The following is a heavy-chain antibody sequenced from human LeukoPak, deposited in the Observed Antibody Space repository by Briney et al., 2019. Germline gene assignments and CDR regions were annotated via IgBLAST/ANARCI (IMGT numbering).Heavy chain of an antibody. Sequence: GGSLRLSCAASGFTFSTYSMNWVRQIQGRGLEWLSHISTGTKSYADSVKGRFTISRDNAKNSLYLQMNSLRDEDTAVYYCARDHNYAFDIWGQGTMVTVSS. CDR3: ARDHNYAFDI. CDR2: ISTGTK. V-gene: IGHV3-48*02. D-gene: IGHD5-24*01. J-gene: IGHJ3*02. CDR1: GFTFSTYS.